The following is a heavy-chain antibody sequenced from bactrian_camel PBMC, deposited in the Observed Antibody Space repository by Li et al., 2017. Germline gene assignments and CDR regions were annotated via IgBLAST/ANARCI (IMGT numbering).Heavy chain of an antibody. Sequence: HVQLVESGGGSVQSGGSLKLSCVHSGYIFDSCGMGWYREVSGEERVLVASIDKDGATTYTDSVKGRFTISQDNAKNTVTLQMNSLKPEGTAMYSCATVLQGTLCRWENFGYWGQGTQVTVS. D-gene: IGHD1*01. CDR2: IDKDGAT. J-gene: IGHJ6*01. V-gene: IGHV3S9*01. CDR3: ATVLQGTLCRWENFGY. CDR1: GYIFDSCG.